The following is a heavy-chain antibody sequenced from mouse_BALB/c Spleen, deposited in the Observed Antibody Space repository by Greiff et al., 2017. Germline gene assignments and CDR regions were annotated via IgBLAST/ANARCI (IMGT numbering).Heavy chain of an antibody. Sequence: EVQLQQSGAELVKPGASVKLSCTASGFNIKDTYMHWVKQRPEQGLEWIGRIDPANGNTKYDPKFQGKATITADTSSNTAYLQLSSLTSEDTAVYYCASSDYYGSSPAWFAYWGQGTLVTDSA. CDR3: ASSDYYGSSPAWFAY. V-gene: IGHV14-3*02. J-gene: IGHJ3*01. CDR2: IDPANGNT. D-gene: IGHD1-1*01. CDR1: GFNIKDTY.